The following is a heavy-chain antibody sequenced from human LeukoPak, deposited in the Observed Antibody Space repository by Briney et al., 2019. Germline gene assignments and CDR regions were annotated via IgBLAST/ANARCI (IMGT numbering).Heavy chain of an antibody. D-gene: IGHD5-12*01. J-gene: IGHJ2*01. CDR2: IYYSGST. V-gene: IGHV4-39*07. Sequence: SETLSLTCTVSGGSISTSSYYWGWIRQPPGKGLEWIGSIYYSGSTYYNPSLKSRVTISVDTSKNQFSLKLTSVTAADTAVFYCARSGYDLFWYFDLWGRGTLVTVSS. CDR1: GGSISTSSYY. CDR3: ARSGYDLFWYFDL.